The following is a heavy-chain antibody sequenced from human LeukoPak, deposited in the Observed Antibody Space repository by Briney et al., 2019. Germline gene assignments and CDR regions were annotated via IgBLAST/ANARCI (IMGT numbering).Heavy chain of an antibody. CDR2: IYYSGSA. V-gene: IGHV4-59*01. Sequence: SETLSLTCTVSGGSISTYYWGWIRQPPGKGLEFIGFIYYSGSANYNPSLKSRVTISLDTSKNQFSLKLSSVTAADTAMYYCARGDGEYTYGSYFDYWGQGTLVTVSS. D-gene: IGHD5-18*01. CDR3: ARGDGEYTYGSYFDY. CDR1: GGSISTYY. J-gene: IGHJ4*02.